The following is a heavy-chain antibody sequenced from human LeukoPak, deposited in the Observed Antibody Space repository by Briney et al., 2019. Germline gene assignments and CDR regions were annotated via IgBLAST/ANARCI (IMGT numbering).Heavy chain of an antibody. V-gene: IGHV4-38-2*02. Sequence: PSETLSLTCTVSGYSISSGYYWGWIRQPPGKGLEWIGSIYHSGSTYYNPSLKSRVTISVDTSKNQFSLKLSSVTAADTAVYYCARTRKCSSTSCYDYYYYYMDVWGKGTTVTISS. CDR1: GYSISSGYY. D-gene: IGHD2-2*01. J-gene: IGHJ6*03. CDR3: ARTRKCSSTSCYDYYYYYMDV. CDR2: IYHSGST.